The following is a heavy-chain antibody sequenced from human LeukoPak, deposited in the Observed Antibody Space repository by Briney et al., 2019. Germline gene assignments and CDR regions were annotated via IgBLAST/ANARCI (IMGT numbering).Heavy chain of an antibody. Sequence: ASVKVSCKASGYTFTGYYMHWVRQAPGQGLEWMGWINPNSGGTNYAQKFQGRVTMTRDTSISTAYMELSRLRSDDTTVYYCARDVQQLSPFDYWGQGTLVTVSS. J-gene: IGHJ4*02. V-gene: IGHV1-2*02. D-gene: IGHD6-13*01. CDR2: INPNSGGT. CDR1: GYTFTGYY. CDR3: ARDVQQLSPFDY.